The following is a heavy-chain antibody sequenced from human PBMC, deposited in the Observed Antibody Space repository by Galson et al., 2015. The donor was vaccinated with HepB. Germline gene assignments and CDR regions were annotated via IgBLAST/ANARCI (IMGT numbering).Heavy chain of an antibody. CDR3: ARETVTTGHFQH. J-gene: IGHJ1*01. D-gene: IGHD4-17*01. CDR1: GYTFTSYY. CDR2: INPSGGST. Sequence: SVKVSCKASGYTFTSYYMHWVRQAPGQGLEWMGIINPSGGSTSYAQKLQGRVTMTRDTSTSTVYMELSSLRSEDTAVYYCARETVTTGHFQHWGQGTLVTVSS. V-gene: IGHV1-46*04.